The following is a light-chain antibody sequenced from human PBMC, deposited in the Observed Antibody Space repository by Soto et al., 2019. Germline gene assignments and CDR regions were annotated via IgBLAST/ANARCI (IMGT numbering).Light chain of an antibody. Sequence: QSALTQPASVSGSPGQSITISCTGTSSDVGGYNYVSWYQQHPGKAPKLMIYGVSVRPTGVSNRFSGSKSGNTASLMISGLQAEDEADYYCSSYAGRNSPNVFGTGTKLTVL. V-gene: IGLV2-14*01. CDR1: SSDVGGYNY. CDR2: GVS. CDR3: SSYAGRNSPNV. J-gene: IGLJ1*01.